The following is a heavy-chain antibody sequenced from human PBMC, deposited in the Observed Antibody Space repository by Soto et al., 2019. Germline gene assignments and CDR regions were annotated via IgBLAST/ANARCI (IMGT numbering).Heavy chain of an antibody. CDR3: ATDQGYYASTDYYGMDV. V-gene: IGHV3-30*03. Sequence: GGTLRLSCAASGCTFSSYGMHWVRQAPGKGLEWVAVISYDGSNKYYAYSEKGVFTISRDNSKNTLYLQMNSLRAEDTAVYYCATDQGYYASTDYYGMDVWGQGTKVTVSS. CDR2: ISYDGSNK. J-gene: IGHJ6*02. CDR1: GCTFSSYG. D-gene: IGHD3-22*01.